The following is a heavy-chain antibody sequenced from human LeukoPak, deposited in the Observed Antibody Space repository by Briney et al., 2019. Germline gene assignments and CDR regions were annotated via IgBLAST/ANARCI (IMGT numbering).Heavy chain of an antibody. CDR3: TTARYNWNYQGVYGMDV. Sequence: GGSLRLSCAASGFTFSNAWMSWVRQAPGKGLEWVGRIKSKTDGGTTDYAAPVKGRFTISRDDSKNTLYLQMNSLKTEDTAVYYCTTARYNWNYQGVYGMDVWGQGTTVTVSS. J-gene: IGHJ6*02. D-gene: IGHD1-7*01. CDR1: GFTFSNAW. V-gene: IGHV3-15*01. CDR2: IKSKTDGGTT.